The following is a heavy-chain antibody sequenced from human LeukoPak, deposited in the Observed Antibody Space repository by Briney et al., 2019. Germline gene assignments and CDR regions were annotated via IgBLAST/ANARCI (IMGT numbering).Heavy chain of an antibody. J-gene: IGHJ4*02. V-gene: IGHV4-34*01. CDR3: ARAGAPVRGAMGY. D-gene: IGHD3-10*01. Sequence: SETLSLTCAVYGGSFSGYYWSWIRQPPGEGLEWIGEINHSGSTNYNPSLKSRVTISVDTSRNQFSLKLSSVTAADTAVYYCARAGAPVRGAMGYWGQGTLVTVSS. CDR2: INHSGST. CDR1: GGSFSGYY.